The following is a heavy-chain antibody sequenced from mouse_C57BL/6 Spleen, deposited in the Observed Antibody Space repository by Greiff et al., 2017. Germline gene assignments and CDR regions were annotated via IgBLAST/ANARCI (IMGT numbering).Heavy chain of an antibody. Sequence: VQLQQSGAELARPGDSVKMSCKASGYTFTSYTMHWVKQRPGQGLEWVGYINPSSGYTKYNQKFTYKATLTADKSSSTAYMQLSRLTSEDSAVYYCERSGRLRTLGYFDYWGQGTTLTVSS. CDR1: GYTFTSYT. V-gene: IGHV1-4*01. CDR2: INPSSGYT. CDR3: ERSGRLRTLGYFDY. D-gene: IGHD2-4*01. J-gene: IGHJ2*01.